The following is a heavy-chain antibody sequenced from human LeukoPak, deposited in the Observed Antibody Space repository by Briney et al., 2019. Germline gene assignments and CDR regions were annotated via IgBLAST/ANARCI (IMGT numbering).Heavy chain of an antibody. CDR1: GFTFGTYA. D-gene: IGHD6-19*01. V-gene: IGHV3-23*01. CDR2: ISGGGGST. CDR3: AKDKGYSTGWPHDASDI. J-gene: IGHJ3*02. Sequence: PGGSLRLSCAASGFTFGTYAMSWVRQAPGKGLEWVSAISGGGGSTYYADSVKGRLTISRDNSKNTLYLEMNSLRAEDTAVYYCAKDKGYSTGWPHDASDIWGQGTMVTVSS.